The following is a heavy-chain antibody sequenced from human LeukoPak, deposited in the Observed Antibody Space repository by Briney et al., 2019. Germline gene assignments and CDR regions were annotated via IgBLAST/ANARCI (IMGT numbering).Heavy chain of an antibody. Sequence: PGGSLRVSCAASGFTFSSYAMNWVRQAPGKGLEWVSAISGSGGITYYADSVKGRFTISRDNSKNTLYLQMNSLRAEDTAVYYCAKGSSYYGSGSHFDYWGQGALVTVSS. CDR1: GFTFSSYA. J-gene: IGHJ4*02. D-gene: IGHD3-10*01. CDR2: ISGSGGIT. V-gene: IGHV3-23*01. CDR3: AKGSSYYGSGSHFDY.